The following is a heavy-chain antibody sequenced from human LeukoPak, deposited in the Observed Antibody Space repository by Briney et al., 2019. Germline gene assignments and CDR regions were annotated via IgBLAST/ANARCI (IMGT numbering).Heavy chain of an antibody. V-gene: IGHV3-30*03. CDR2: ISYDGSNK. J-gene: IGHJ4*02. CDR1: GFTFSSYG. D-gene: IGHD3-22*01. Sequence: GGSLRLSCAASGFTFSSYGMHWVRQAPGKGLEWVAVISYDGSNKYYADSVKGRFTISRDNSKNTLYLQMNSLRAEDTAVYYCARDRVTSGSTFDYWGQGTLVTVSS. CDR3: ARDRVTSGSTFDY.